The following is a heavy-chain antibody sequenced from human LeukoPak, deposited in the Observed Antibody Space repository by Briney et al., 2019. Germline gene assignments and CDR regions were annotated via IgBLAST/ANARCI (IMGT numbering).Heavy chain of an antibody. CDR2: ISGSGGST. CDR1: GFTFSSYA. V-gene: IGHV3-23*01. Sequence: PGGSLRLSCAASGFTFSSYAMSWVRQAPGKGLEWVSAISGSGGSTYYADSVKGRFTISRDNSKNSLYLQMNSLRAEDTAVYYCARIYGDPLPEYFQHWGQGTLVTVSS. J-gene: IGHJ1*01. CDR3: ARIYGDPLPEYFQH. D-gene: IGHD4-17*01.